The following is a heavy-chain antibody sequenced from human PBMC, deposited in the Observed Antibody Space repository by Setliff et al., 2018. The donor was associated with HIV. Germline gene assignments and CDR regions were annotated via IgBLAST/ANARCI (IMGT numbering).Heavy chain of an antibody. CDR1: EFTFSSYS. J-gene: IGHJ4*02. CDR3: ARGYPHYCSGGICVPRFYYFDY. Sequence: PGGSLRLSCAASEFTFSSYSMNWVRQAPGKGLEWVASISSSDGTVFYADSVRGRFIISRDDAKNSLYLQMNSLRAEDTAVYYCARGYPHYCSGGICVPRFYYFDYWGQGTLVTVPS. D-gene: IGHD2-15*01. V-gene: IGHV3-21*06. CDR2: ISSSDGTV.